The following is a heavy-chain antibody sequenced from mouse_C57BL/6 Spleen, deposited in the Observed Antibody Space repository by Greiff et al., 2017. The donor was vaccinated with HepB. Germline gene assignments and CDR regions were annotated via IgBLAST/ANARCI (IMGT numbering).Heavy chain of an antibody. V-gene: IGHV3-1*01. CDR3: ARGLYLGAMDY. CDR2: ISYSGST. J-gene: IGHJ4*01. Sequence: DVQLQESGPGMVKPSQSLSLTCTVTGYSITSGYDWHWIRHFPGNKLEWMGYISYSGSTNYNPSLKSRISITHDTSKNHFFLKLNSVTTEDTATYYCARGLYLGAMDYWGQGTSVTVSS. CDR1: GYSITSGYD. D-gene: IGHD4-1*01.